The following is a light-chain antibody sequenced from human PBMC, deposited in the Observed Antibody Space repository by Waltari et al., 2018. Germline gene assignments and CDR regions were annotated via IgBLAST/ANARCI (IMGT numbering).Light chain of an antibody. CDR3: QQYNNWPPLFT. CDR2: GAS. J-gene: IGKJ3*01. CDR1: QSVTTN. V-gene: IGKV3-15*01. Sequence: EIVMTQSPATLSVSPGERATLSCRASQSVTTNLAWYQQIPGQAPRLLIYGASTRATGIPARFSGSGSGTEFTLTISGTQSGDFAIYYCQQYNNWPPLFTFGPGTRVDFK.